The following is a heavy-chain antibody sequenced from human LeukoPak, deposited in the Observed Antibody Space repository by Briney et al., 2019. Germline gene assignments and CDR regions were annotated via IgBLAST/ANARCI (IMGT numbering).Heavy chain of an antibody. D-gene: IGHD3-10*01. J-gene: IGHJ4*02. Sequence: ASVKVSCKASGYTLTSYGISSVRQAPGQGLEWRGWISAYNGNTNYAQKLQGRVTMTTDTSTSTAYMELRSLRSDDTAVYYCARDGSYYYGSGSYLWGQGTLVTVSS. CDR1: GYTLTSYG. CDR2: ISAYNGNT. V-gene: IGHV1-18*01. CDR3: ARDGSYYYGSGSYL.